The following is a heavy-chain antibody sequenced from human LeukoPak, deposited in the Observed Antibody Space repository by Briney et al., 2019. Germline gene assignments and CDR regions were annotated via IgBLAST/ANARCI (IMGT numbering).Heavy chain of an antibody. Sequence: GGSLRLSCAASGFTFSSYSMNWVRQAPGKGLEWVSSISSSSSYIYYADSVKGRFTISRDNAKNSLYLQMNSLRAEDTAVYYCARTYGSGSYYIRNSDAFDIWGQGTMVTVSS. V-gene: IGHV3-21*04. D-gene: IGHD3-10*01. CDR1: GFTFSSYS. J-gene: IGHJ3*02. CDR3: ARTYGSGSYYIRNSDAFDI. CDR2: ISSSSSYI.